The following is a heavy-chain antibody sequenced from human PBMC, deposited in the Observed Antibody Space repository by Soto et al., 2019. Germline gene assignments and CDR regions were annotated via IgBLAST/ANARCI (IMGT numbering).Heavy chain of an antibody. CDR3: AREEGTELDF. CDR1: GYTFTDAY. D-gene: IGHD1-7*01. V-gene: IGHV1-2*02. Sequence: QVRLVQSGAEVNKPGASVKVTCKPSGYTFTDAYIHWVRQAPGQGLEWLGWINPKNGGTNDAQKFQGRVTMTRDTSSSKAFMELSSSNSNVTAVYYCAREEGTELDFCGPGTLVTVSS. CDR2: INPKNGGT. J-gene: IGHJ4*02.